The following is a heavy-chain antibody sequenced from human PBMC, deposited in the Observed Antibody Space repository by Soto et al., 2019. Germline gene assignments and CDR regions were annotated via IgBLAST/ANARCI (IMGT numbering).Heavy chain of an antibody. J-gene: IGHJ4*02. CDR1: GESFSGYY. CDR2: ISHWGST. CDR3: ARHRYSGYDFDF. V-gene: IGHV4-34*01. D-gene: IGHD5-12*01. Sequence: SETLCLTCAAFGESFSGYYWSRIRQPPGKGLEWIGEISHWGSTNYNPSLKSRVTISVDTSERHFFLRLSSVTAADTAVYYCARHRYSGYDFDFWGQGTLVTVSS.